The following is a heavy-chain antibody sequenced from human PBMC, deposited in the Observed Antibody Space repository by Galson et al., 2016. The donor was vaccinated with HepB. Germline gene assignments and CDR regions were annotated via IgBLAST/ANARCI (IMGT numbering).Heavy chain of an antibody. Sequence: SLRLSCAGSGFTFRDYTMNWVRQAPGRGLEWVASISSISSYVYYADSVKGRFTISRDNAKNTLYLEMNSLRAEDTAVFCCARDRTYYDSWSAYLDEASDLWGQGTMVTASS. J-gene: IGHJ3*01. D-gene: IGHD3-3*01. CDR2: ISSISSYV. CDR3: ARDRTYYDSWSAYLDEASDL. CDR1: GFTFRDYT. V-gene: IGHV3-21*01.